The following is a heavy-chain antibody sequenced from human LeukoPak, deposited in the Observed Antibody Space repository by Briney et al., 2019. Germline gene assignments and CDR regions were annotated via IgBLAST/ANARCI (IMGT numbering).Heavy chain of an antibody. V-gene: IGHV5-51*01. CDR3: ARHHLPAAIQVGFDP. J-gene: IGHJ5*02. CDR1: GYSFTSYW. CDR2: IYPGDSDT. Sequence: GESLKISCKGSGYSFTSYWIAWVRQMPGKGLECMGIIYPGDSDTRYSPSFQGQVTISADKSISTAYLQWSSLKASDTAMYYCARHHLPAAIQVGFDPWGQGTLVTVSS. D-gene: IGHD2-2*01.